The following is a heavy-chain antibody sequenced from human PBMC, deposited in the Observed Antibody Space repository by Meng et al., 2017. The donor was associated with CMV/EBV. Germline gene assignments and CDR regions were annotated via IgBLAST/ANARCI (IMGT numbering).Heavy chain of an antibody. CDR2: ISSSSSYI. J-gene: IGHJ6*02. CDR3: ARSTKVVVPAAIHYYYGMDV. Sequence: GSLRLSCAASGFTFSSYSMNWVRQAPGKGLEWVSSISSSSSYIYYADSVKARFTISRDNAKNSLYLQMNSLRAEDTAVYYCARSTKVVVPAAIHYYYGMDVWGQGTTVTVSS. V-gene: IGHV3-21*01. D-gene: IGHD2-2*01. CDR1: GFTFSSYS.